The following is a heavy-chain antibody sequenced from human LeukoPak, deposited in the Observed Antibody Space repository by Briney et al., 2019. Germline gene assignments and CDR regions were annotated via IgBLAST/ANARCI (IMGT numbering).Heavy chain of an antibody. Sequence: PGGSLRLSCAASGFTFSSYGMHWVRQAPGKGLEWVAVIWYDGSNKYYADSVKGRFTISRDNSKNTLYLQMNSLRAEDTAVYYCAKGNYYGSGSYYPTYYFDYWGQGTLVTVSS. CDR1: GFTFSSYG. V-gene: IGHV3-33*06. CDR3: AKGNYYGSGSYYPTYYFDY. J-gene: IGHJ4*02. D-gene: IGHD3-10*01. CDR2: IWYDGSNK.